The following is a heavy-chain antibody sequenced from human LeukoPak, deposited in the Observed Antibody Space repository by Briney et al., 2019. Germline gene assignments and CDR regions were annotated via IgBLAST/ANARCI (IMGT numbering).Heavy chain of an antibody. CDR1: GGSISSYY. CDR3: ARVAYDSSGYPHDAFDI. V-gene: IGHV4-59*01. Sequence: PSETLSLTCTVSGGSISSYYWSWIRQPPGKGLEWIGYIYYSGSTNYNPSLKSRVTISVDTSKNQFSLKLSSVTAADTAVYYCARVAYDSSGYPHDAFDIWGQGTMVTVSS. CDR2: IYYSGST. D-gene: IGHD3-22*01. J-gene: IGHJ3*02.